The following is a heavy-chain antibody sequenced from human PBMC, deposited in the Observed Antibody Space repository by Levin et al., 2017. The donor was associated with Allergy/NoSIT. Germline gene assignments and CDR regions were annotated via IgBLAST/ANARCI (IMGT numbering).Heavy chain of an antibody. Sequence: LGESLKISCQASGYSFTSYWFGWVRQRPGKGLEWMGLIFPSDSDTRVSPSFQGQIIMSVDKSISTAYLQWSSLKASDSAMYYCARRDSDCSNSFDYWGQGTLVTVSS. V-gene: IGHV5-51*01. D-gene: IGHD2-2*01. CDR3: ARRDSDCSNSFDY. CDR1: GYSFTSYW. CDR2: IFPSDSDT. J-gene: IGHJ4*02.